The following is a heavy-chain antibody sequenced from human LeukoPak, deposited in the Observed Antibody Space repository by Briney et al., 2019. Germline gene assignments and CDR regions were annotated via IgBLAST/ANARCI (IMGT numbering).Heavy chain of an antibody. V-gene: IGHV1-2*02. Sequence: GSVKVSCKASGYTFTGYFMHWVRQAPGQGLEWMGWINPNSGGTNYAQKFQGRVTMTRDTSISTAYMELSRLRSDDTAVYYCARVFTVTSNCFDYWGQGTLVTVSS. J-gene: IGHJ4*02. CDR1: GYTFTGYF. D-gene: IGHD4-17*01. CDR2: INPNSGGT. CDR3: ARVFTVTSNCFDY.